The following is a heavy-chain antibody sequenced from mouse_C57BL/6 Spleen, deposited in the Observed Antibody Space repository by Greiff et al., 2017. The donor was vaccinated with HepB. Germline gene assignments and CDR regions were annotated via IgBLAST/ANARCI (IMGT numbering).Heavy chain of an antibody. CDR2: IDPSDSYT. D-gene: IGHD2-1*01. Sequence: VQLQQPGAELVMPGASVKLSCKASGYTFTSYWMHWVKQRPGQGLEWIGEIDPSDSYTNYNQKFKGKSTLTVDKSSSTACMQLSSLTSEDSAVYDCACGNYVFAYWGQGTLVTVSA. CDR1: GYTFTSYW. V-gene: IGHV1-69*01. CDR3: ACGNYVFAY. J-gene: IGHJ3*01.